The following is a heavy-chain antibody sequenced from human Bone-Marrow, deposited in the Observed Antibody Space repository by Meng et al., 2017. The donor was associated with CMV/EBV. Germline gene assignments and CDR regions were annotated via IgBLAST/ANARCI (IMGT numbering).Heavy chain of an antibody. V-gene: IGHV1-8*01. CDR1: GYTFTSYD. CDR2: MNPNSGNT. CDR3: ARGYCSSTSCYPYYYYGMDV. J-gene: IGHJ6*01. Sequence: ASVKVSCKASGYTFTSYDINWVRQATGQGLEWMGWMNPNSGNTGYALKFQGRVTMTRNTSISTAYMELSSLRSEDTAVYYCARGYCSSTSCYPYYYYGMDVWGQGTTVTVSS. D-gene: IGHD2-2*01.